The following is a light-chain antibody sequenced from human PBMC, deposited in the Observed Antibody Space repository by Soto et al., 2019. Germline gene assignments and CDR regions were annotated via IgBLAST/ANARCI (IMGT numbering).Light chain of an antibody. CDR1: TSAVGHYDY. Sequence: QSALTQPPSASGSPGQSVTISCTGTTSAVGHYDYVSWYQQHPGKAPKLMIYEVSKRPSGVPDRFSGSKFGYTASLTVSGLQAEDEADYYCSSYGGSNNLVFGGGTKLTVL. CDR2: EVS. J-gene: IGLJ2*01. V-gene: IGLV2-8*01. CDR3: SSYGGSNNLV.